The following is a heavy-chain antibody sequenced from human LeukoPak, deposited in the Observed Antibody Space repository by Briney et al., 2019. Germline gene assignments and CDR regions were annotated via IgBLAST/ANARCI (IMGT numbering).Heavy chain of an antibody. CDR1: GFTFSSYW. D-gene: IGHD1-26*01. V-gene: IGHV3-74*01. CDR2: INSDGSST. Sequence: GGSLRLSCAASGFTFSSYWMHWVRQAPGKGLVWVSRINSDGSSTSYADSVKGRFTISRDNAKNTLYLQMNSLRAEDTAVYYCARVGATMAQIDYWGQGTLVTVSS. CDR3: ARVGATMAQIDY. J-gene: IGHJ4*02.